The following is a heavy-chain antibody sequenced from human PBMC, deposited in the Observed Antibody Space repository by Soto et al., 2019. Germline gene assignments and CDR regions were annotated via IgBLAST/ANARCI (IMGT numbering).Heavy chain of an antibody. CDR2: IYDSGST. CDR3: ARDAYYYGSGSSYYYGMAV. V-gene: IGHV4-59*01. Sequence: QVQLQESGPGLVKPSETLSLTCTVSGGSFSTYYWNWIRQPPGKGLEWIGYIYDSGSTNYNPSVKSRVTISVDTSKNQFSLKLSSVTAGDTAVYYWARDAYYYGSGSSYYYGMAVWGQGTTVTVSS. D-gene: IGHD3-10*01. J-gene: IGHJ6*02. CDR1: GGSFSTYY.